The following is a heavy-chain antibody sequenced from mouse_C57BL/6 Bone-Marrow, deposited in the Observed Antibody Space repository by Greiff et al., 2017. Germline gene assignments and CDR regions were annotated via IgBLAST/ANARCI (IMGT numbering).Heavy chain of an antibody. D-gene: IGHD1-1*01. CDR1: GFSLSTFGMG. Sequence: QVTLKESGPGILQPSQTLSLTCSFSGFSLSTFGMGVGWIRQPAGKGLEWLAHTWWDDDKYYKPALKSRLTISKDTSKNQVFLKIANVDTADTATYYCARGTYYYDSSRFDYWGQGTTLTVSS. J-gene: IGHJ2*01. V-gene: IGHV8-8*01. CDR2: TWWDDDK. CDR3: ARGTYYYDSSRFDY.